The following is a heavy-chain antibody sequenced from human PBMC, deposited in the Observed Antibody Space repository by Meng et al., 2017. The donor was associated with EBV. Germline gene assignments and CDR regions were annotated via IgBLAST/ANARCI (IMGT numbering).Heavy chain of an antibody. V-gene: IGHV4-39*07. D-gene: IGHD4-11*01. CDR3: ADYSS. CDR2: IYYSGST. Sequence: HLQMQEPGPGLGKPSRTLSLTGTVSGGSISSSSYYWGWIRQPPGKGLEWIGSIYYSGSTYYNPSLKSRVTISVDTSKNQFSLKLSSVTAADTAVYYCADYSSWGQGTLVTVSS. J-gene: IGHJ4*02. CDR1: GGSISSSSYY.